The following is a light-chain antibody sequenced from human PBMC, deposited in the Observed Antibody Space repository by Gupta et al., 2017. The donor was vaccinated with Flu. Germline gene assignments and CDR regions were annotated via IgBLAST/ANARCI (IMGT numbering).Light chain of an antibody. V-gene: IGKV4-1*01. CDR1: QSALYSTNNKNY. Sequence: DIVMTQSPDSLAVSLGEGATINCKSSQSALYSTNNKNYLAWYQQKPGQPPKLLIYWASTRESGVPDRFSGSGSGTDFTLTISSLQAEDVAIYYCQQYYSTPWTFGQGTKVEVK. CDR3: QQYYSTPWT. CDR2: WAS. J-gene: IGKJ1*01.